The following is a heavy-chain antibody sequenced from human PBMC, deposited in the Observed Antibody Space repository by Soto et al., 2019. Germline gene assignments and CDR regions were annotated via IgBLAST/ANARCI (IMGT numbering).Heavy chain of an antibody. CDR1: GGSISSGYYY. J-gene: IGHJ4*02. D-gene: IGHD1-26*01. Sequence: SETLSLTCSVSGGSISSGYYYWSWIRQPPGKGLEWIGNIYYSGNTYYNPSLKSRLIISTDTSKNQFSLKLTSPTAADTAVYYCARGVGSSPPRYWGRGTLVTVSS. V-gene: IGHV4-30-4*02. CDR2: IYYSGNT. CDR3: ARGVGSSPPRY.